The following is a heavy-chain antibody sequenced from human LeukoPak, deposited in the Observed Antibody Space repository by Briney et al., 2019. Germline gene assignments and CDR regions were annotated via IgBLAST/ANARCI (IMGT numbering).Heavy chain of an antibody. D-gene: IGHD3-22*01. CDR3: ARPSSGSPFDH. CDR1: GFTFSSYS. CDR2: ISSSSSTI. V-gene: IGHV3-48*01. J-gene: IGHJ4*02. Sequence: GGSLRLSCAASGFTFSSYSMNWVRQAPGKGLEWVSYISSSSSTIYYADSVKGRFTISRDNAKNSLYLQMNSLRAEDTAVYYCARPSSGSPFDHWGQGTLVTVSS.